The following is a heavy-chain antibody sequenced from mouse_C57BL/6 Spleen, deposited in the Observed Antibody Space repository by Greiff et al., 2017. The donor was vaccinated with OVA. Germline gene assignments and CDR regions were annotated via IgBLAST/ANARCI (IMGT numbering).Heavy chain of an antibody. D-gene: IGHD1-1*01. CDR2: LDPSDSYT. CDR1: GYTFTSYW. Sequence: QVQLQQPGAELVKPGASVKLSCKASGYTFTSYWMQWVKQRPGQGLEWIGELDPSDSYTNYNQKFKGKATLTVDTSSSTAYMQLSSLTSEDSAVYYCAYGSSYGYYFDYWGQGTTLTVSS. J-gene: IGHJ2*01. V-gene: IGHV1-50*01. CDR3: AYGSSYGYYFDY.